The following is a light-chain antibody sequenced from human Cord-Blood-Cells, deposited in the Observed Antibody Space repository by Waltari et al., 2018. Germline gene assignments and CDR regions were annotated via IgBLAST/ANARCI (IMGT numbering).Light chain of an antibody. V-gene: IGLV2-11*01. Sequence: QSALTQPRSVSGSPGQSVTISCTGTSSDVGGYNYVSWYQQHPGKAPKLMIYDVSERPSGVPDRFSGSKSGNTASLTISGRQAKDEADYYCCSYAGSYTWVFGGGTKLTVL. J-gene: IGLJ3*02. CDR2: DVS. CDR1: SSDVGGYNY. CDR3: CSYAGSYTWV.